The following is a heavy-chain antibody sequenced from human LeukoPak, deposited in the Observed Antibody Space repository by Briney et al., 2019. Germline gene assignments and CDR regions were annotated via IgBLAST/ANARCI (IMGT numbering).Heavy chain of an antibody. V-gene: IGHV3-74*01. CDR2: INSDGSST. J-gene: IGHJ4*02. D-gene: IGHD3-3*01. Sequence: GGSPRLSCAASGFTFSSYGMHWVRQAPGKGLVWVSRINSDGSSTSYADSVKGRFTISRDNAKNTLYLQMNSLRAEDTAVYYCASVGSGYSFDYWGQGTLVTVSS. CDR3: ASVGSGYSFDY. CDR1: GFTFSSYG.